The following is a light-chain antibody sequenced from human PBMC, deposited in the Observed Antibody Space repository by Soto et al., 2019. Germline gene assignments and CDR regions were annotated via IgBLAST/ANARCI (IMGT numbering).Light chain of an antibody. Sequence: SYELTQPPSVSVAPGQTARITCGGNNIGSKSVHWYQQKPDQAPVLVVYDDSDRPSGIAERFSGSNSGNTATLTISRVEAGDEADYYCQVWDSSSDHYVFGTGTKVTVL. CDR3: QVWDSSSDHYV. CDR2: DDS. V-gene: IGLV3-21*02. CDR1: NIGSKS. J-gene: IGLJ1*01.